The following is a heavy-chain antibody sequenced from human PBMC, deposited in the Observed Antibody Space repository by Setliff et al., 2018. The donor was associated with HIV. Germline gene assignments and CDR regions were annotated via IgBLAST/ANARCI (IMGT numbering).Heavy chain of an antibody. CDR2: IIPIFGTA. CDR1: GGTFSSYV. Sequence: SVKVSCKASGGTFSSYVISWVRQAPGQGLEWMGGIIPIFGTANYAQKFQGRVTITADESTSTAYMELSSLTYEDTAAYYCARGVLYGLFENWGPGTLVTVSS. J-gene: IGHJ4*02. D-gene: IGHD3-16*01. V-gene: IGHV1-69*13. CDR3: ARGVLYGLFEN.